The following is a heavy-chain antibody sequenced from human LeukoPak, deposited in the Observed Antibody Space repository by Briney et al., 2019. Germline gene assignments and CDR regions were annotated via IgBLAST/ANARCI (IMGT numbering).Heavy chain of an antibody. J-gene: IGHJ6*03. CDR2: ISGSGRNT. V-gene: IGHV3-23*01. D-gene: IGHD3-3*01. CDR3: AKSIGGVVRGTYYYYSYMDV. Sequence: PGGSLRLSCAASGLTFSSDGMSWVRQAPGKGLEWVSVISGSGRNTYYADSVKGRFTISRDNSENTLYLQMNSLGAEDTAVYYCAKSIGGVVRGTYYYYSYMDVWGKGTTVTVSS. CDR1: GLTFSSDG.